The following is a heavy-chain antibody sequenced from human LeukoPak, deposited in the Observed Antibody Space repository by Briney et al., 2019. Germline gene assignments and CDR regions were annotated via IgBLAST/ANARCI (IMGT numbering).Heavy chain of an antibody. CDR2: ISAYNGNT. CDR1: GYTFTSYY. Sequence: ASVKVSCKASGYTFTSYYMHWVRQAPGQGLEWMGWISAYNGNTNYAQKLQGRVTMTTDTSTSTAYMELRSLRSDDTAVYYCAREASAAGSWFDPWGQGTLVTVSS. J-gene: IGHJ5*02. CDR3: AREASAAGSWFDP. D-gene: IGHD6-13*01. V-gene: IGHV1-18*04.